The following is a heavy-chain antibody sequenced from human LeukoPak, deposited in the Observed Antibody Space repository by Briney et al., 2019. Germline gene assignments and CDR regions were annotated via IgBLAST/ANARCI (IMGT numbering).Heavy chain of an antibody. Sequence: PGGSLRLSCVASGFAVTSNHMNWVRQAPGKGLEWVSYISSSGNTISYADSVKGRFTISRDNAKNSLYLQVISLRAEDTAVYYCARGPSIAARYDAFDIWGQGTMVTVSS. CDR2: ISSSGNTI. J-gene: IGHJ3*02. D-gene: IGHD6-6*01. CDR3: ARGPSIAARYDAFDI. V-gene: IGHV3-48*03. CDR1: GFAVTSNH.